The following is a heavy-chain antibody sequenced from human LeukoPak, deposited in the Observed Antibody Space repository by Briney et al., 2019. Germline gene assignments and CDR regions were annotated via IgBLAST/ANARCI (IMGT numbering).Heavy chain of an antibody. D-gene: IGHD4-17*01. Sequence: GASVKVSCKASGYTFTSYDINWVRQAPGQGLEWMGWISTYNGNTNYAQKLQDRVTMTTDTSTSTAYMELRSLRSDDTAVYYCARDSGYGDYVGNPWGQGTLVTVSS. CDR2: ISTYNGNT. V-gene: IGHV1-18*01. CDR1: GYTFTSYD. J-gene: IGHJ5*02. CDR3: ARDSGYGDYVGNP.